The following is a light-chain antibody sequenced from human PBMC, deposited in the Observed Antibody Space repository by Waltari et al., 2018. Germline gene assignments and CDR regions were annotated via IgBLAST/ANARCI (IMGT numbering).Light chain of an antibody. CDR2: LGS. V-gene: IGKV2-28*01. CDR1: QSLLLSNGYNY. Sequence: EIVLTQSPLPLLVTPGEPASISCRSIQSLLLSNGYNYLDWYLQKQGQSLHLLIYLGSNRAFGVPDRFSGSGSGTDFTLKISRVEAEDVGVYSCMQGLQTLPLTFGGGTRVEI. J-gene: IGKJ4*01. CDR3: MQGLQTLPLT.